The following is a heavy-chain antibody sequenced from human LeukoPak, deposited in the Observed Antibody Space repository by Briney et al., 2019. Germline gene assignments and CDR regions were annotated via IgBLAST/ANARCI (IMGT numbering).Heavy chain of an antibody. CDR1: GFTVSSKY. D-gene: IGHD7-27*01. CDR2: IYTDGST. V-gene: IGHV3-66*01. Sequence: GGSLRLSCAASGFTVSSKYMSWVRQAPGKELEWVSVIYTDGSTYYADSVKGRFTPSRDFSQNTLYLEMNNLRAEDTAVYYCARDRVSLGFDYWGQGTLVTVSS. CDR3: ARDRVSLGFDY. J-gene: IGHJ4*02.